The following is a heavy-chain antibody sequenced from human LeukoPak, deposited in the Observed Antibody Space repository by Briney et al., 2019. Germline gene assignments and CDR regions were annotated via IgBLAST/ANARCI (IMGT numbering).Heavy chain of an antibody. CDR3: ARLRGDWFDP. CDR2: IYTSGST. J-gene: IGHJ5*02. CDR1: GYSISSGYY. Sequence: SETLSLTCTVSGYSISSGYYWGWIRQPAGKGLEWIGRIYTSGSTNYNPSLKSRVTISVDTSKNQFSLKLSSVTAADTAVYYCARLRGDWFDPWGQGTLVTVSS. V-gene: IGHV4-61*02.